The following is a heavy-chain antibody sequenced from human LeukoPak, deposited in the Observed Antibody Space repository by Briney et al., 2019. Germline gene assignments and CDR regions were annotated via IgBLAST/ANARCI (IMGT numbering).Heavy chain of an antibody. D-gene: IGHD1/OR15-1a*01. CDR1: GGSISSSNYY. Sequence: ETLSLTCTVSGGSISSSNYYWAWIRQPPGKGLEWVSAITGSGSNTYYADSVKGRFTISRDNSKNTLYLQMNSMRADDTAVYYCARRTALEQYFDYWGQGTLVTVSS. CDR3: ARRTALEQYFDY. CDR2: ITGSGSNT. J-gene: IGHJ4*02. V-gene: IGHV3-23*01.